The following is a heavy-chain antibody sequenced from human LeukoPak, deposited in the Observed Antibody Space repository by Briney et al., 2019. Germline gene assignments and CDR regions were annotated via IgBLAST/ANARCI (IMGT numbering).Heavy chain of an antibody. D-gene: IGHD6-19*01. J-gene: IGHJ4*02. V-gene: IGHV4-59*01. CDR1: GGSISSYY. CDR3: ARATDSGWYGFDY. Sequence: SETLSLTCTVSGGSISSYYWSWIRQPPGKGLEWIGYIYYSGSTNYNPSLKSRVTISVDTSKNQFSLKLSSVTDADTAVYYCARATDSGWYGFDYWGQGTLVTVSS. CDR2: IYYSGST.